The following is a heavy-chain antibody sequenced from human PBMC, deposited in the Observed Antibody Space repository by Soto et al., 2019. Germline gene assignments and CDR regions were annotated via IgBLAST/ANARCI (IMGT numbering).Heavy chain of an antibody. CDR3: ANGSGSSRPYYFDY. J-gene: IGHJ4*02. CDR2: ISGSGVGT. D-gene: IGHD2-2*01. CDR1: GFTFSNYA. V-gene: IGHV3-23*01. Sequence: EVQVLESGGGLVQPGGSLRLSCAASGFTFSNYAMSWVRQAPGKGLEWVSAISGSGVGTYYADSVKGRFTISRDNSKNTLFVQMNSLRAEDTAVYYCANGSGSSRPYYFDYWGQGTLVTVSS.